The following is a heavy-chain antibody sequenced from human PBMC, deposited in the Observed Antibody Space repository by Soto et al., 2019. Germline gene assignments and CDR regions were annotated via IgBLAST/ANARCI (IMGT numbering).Heavy chain of an antibody. CDR2: IYPGDSDT. D-gene: IGHD3-3*01. Sequence: PVESLKISCKGSGYSFTSYWIGWVRQMPGKGLEWMGIIYPGDSDTRYSPSFQGQVTISADKSISTAYLQWSSLKASDTAMYYCSRLNTIFGVASYYYGMDVWGQGTTVNVSS. CDR1: GYSFTSYW. CDR3: SRLNTIFGVASYYYGMDV. J-gene: IGHJ6*02. V-gene: IGHV5-51*01.